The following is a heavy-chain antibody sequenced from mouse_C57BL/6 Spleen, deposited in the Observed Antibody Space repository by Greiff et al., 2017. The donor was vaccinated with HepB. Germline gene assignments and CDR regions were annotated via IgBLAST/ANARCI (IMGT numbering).Heavy chain of an antibody. V-gene: IGHV1-66*01. CDR3: ARDYDYDEGYFDV. Sequence: QVQLKQSGPELVKPGASVKISCKASGYSFTSYYIHWVKQRPGQGLEWIGWIYPGSGNTKYNEKFKGKATLTADTSSSTAYMQLSSLTSEDSAVYYCARDYDYDEGYFDVWGTGTTVTVSS. J-gene: IGHJ1*03. CDR2: IYPGSGNT. CDR1: GYSFTSYY. D-gene: IGHD2-4*01.